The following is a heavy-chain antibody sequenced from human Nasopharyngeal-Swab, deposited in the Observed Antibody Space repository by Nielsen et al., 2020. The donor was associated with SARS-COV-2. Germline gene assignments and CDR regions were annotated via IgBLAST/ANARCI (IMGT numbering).Heavy chain of an antibody. CDR3: ASLNMDTAMVPDY. CDR2: IYYSGST. J-gene: IGHJ4*02. D-gene: IGHD5-18*01. Sequence: WIRQPPGKGLEWIGSIYYSGSTYYNPSLKSRVTISVDTSKNQFSLKLSSVTAADTAVYYCASLNMDTAMVPDYWGQGTLVTVSS. V-gene: IGHV4-39*01.